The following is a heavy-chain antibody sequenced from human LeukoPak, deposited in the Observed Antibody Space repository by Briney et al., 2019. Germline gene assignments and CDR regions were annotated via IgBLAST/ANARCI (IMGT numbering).Heavy chain of an antibody. Sequence: SGTLSLTCAVSGDSISSSAWWSWVRQPPEKGLEWIGEISRRGSANYNSSLKSRVTMSIDNSRNQFSLSLSSVTAADTAVYYCARSGLVVVTPFDYWGQGTLVTVSS. J-gene: IGHJ4*02. D-gene: IGHD3-22*01. V-gene: IGHV4-4*02. CDR1: GDSISSSAW. CDR3: ARSGLVVVTPFDY. CDR2: ISRRGSA.